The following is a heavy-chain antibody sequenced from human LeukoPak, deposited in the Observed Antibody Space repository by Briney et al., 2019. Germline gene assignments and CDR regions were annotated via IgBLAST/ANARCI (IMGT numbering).Heavy chain of an antibody. J-gene: IGHJ4*02. V-gene: IGHV3-23*01. CDR1: GFTFSSYA. Sequence: GGSLRLSCAASGFTFSSYAMSWVRQAPGKGLEWVSAISGSGGSTYYADSVKGRFTISKDNSKNTPYLQMNSLSAEDTAVYYCAKDLLGYSYGYDYWGQGTLVTVSS. CDR2: ISGSGGST. CDR3: AKDLLGYSYGYDY. D-gene: IGHD5-18*01.